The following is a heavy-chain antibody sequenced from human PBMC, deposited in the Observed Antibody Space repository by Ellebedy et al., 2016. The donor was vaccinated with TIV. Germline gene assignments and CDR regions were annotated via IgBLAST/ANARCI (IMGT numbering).Heavy chain of an antibody. D-gene: IGHD1-14*01. J-gene: IGHJ3*02. CDR1: EFTFNWHG. CDR2: ISHDGRNE. Sequence: GESLKISCAASEFTFNWHGMHWVRQTPGKGLEWVAVISHDGRNEDYADSGSGRFTISRDNSKNTVYLQMNSLRLEDTAVYYCARARINQLYGFDIWGQGTMVTVSS. V-gene: IGHV3-30*01. CDR3: ARARINQLYGFDI.